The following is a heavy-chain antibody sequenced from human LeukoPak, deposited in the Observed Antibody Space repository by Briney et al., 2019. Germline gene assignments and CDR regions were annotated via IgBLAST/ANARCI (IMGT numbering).Heavy chain of an antibody. CDR3: ARAYGNNGMDV. CDR2: LYSGGYA. Sequence: GGSLRLSCAASGFSVSSTFMTWVRQAPGKGLEWVSVLYSGGYANYTDSVEGRFTVSRDTSKNTLYLQMNSLRADDTALYYCARAYGNNGMDVWGQGTTVTVS. J-gene: IGHJ6*02. D-gene: IGHD4-11*01. V-gene: IGHV3-53*01. CDR1: GFSVSSTF.